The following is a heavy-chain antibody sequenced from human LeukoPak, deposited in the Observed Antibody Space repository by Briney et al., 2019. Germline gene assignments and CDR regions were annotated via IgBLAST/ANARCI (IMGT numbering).Heavy chain of an antibody. J-gene: IGHJ4*02. Sequence: SETLSLTCAVYGGSFSGYYWSWIRQPPGKGLEWIGEINHSGSTNYNPSPKSRVTISVDTSKNQFSLKLSSVTAADTAVYYCARDHPLMINYYDSSGYSHAGFDYWGQGTLVTVSS. CDR3: ARDHPLMINYYDSSGYSHAGFDY. V-gene: IGHV4-34*01. CDR2: INHSGST. D-gene: IGHD3-22*01. CDR1: GGSFSGYY.